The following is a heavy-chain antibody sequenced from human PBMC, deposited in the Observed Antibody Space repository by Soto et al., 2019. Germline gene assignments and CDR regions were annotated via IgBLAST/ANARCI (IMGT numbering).Heavy chain of an antibody. Sequence: QVQLVESGGGVVQPGRSLRLSCAASGFTFSSYAMHWVRQAPGKGLEWVAVISYDGSNKYYADSVKGRFTISRDNSKKTLYLQMNSLRAGDTAVYYCERDAVYGMDVWGQGLTVTVSS. CDR3: ERDAVYGMDV. V-gene: IGHV3-30-3*01. CDR1: GFTFSSYA. J-gene: IGHJ6*02. CDR2: ISYDGSNK. D-gene: IGHD4-17*01.